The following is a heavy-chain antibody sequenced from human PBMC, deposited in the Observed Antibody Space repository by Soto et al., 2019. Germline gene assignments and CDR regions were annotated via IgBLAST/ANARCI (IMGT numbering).Heavy chain of an antibody. CDR3: TRGYSYGPGMYGMDV. CDR2: IRSKANSYAT. V-gene: IGHV3-73*02. D-gene: IGHD5-18*01. CDR1: GFNFSGSA. J-gene: IGHJ6*02. Sequence: EVQLVESGGGLVQPGGYLKLSCAASGFNFSGSAMHWVRQASGKGLEWVGRIRSKANSYATAYAASVEGRFTISRDDSKNTAYLQMNSLKTEDTAVYYCTRGYSYGPGMYGMDVWGQGTTVTVSS.